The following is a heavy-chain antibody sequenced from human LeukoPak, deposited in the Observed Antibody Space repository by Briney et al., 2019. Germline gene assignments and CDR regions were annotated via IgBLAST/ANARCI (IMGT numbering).Heavy chain of an antibody. CDR3: ARGGYCSGGSCYPDDYFDL. D-gene: IGHD2-15*01. CDR2: IYHSGST. V-gene: IGHV4-30-2*01. Sequence: SQTLSLTCAVSGGSISSSGYSWSWIRQPPGKGLEWSGYIYHSGSTYYNPSLKSRVTISVDRSKNQFSLKLSSVTAADTAVYYCARGGYCSGGSCYPDDYFDLWGRGTLVTVSS. CDR1: GGSISSSGYS. J-gene: IGHJ2*01.